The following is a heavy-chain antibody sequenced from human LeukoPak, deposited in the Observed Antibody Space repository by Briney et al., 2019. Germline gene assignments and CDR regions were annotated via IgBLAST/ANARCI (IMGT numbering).Heavy chain of an antibody. CDR2: IYYSGST. Sequence: SETLSLTCTVSGGSISSSSYYWGWIRQPPGKGLEWIGSIYYSGSTNYNPSLKSRVTISVDTSKNQFSLKLSSVTAADTAVYYCARDLGYSYGSFDYWGQGTLVTVSS. V-gene: IGHV4-39*07. CDR3: ARDLGYSYGSFDY. D-gene: IGHD5-18*01. CDR1: GGSISSSSYY. J-gene: IGHJ4*02.